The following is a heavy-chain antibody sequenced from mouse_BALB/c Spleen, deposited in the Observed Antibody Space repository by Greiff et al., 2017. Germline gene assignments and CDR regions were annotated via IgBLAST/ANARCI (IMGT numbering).Heavy chain of an antibody. CDR1: GYTFSSYW. CDR2: ILPGSGST. CDR3: ARTIGIDYYGYCY. Sequence: QVQLQQSGAELMKPGASVKISCKATGYTFSSYWIEWVKQRPGHGLEWIGEILPGSGSTNYNEKFKGKATFTADTSSNTAYMQLSSLTSGDSAVYYCARTIGIDYYGYCYWGQGTTLSVSS. D-gene: IGHD1-2*01. J-gene: IGHJ2*01. V-gene: IGHV1-9*01.